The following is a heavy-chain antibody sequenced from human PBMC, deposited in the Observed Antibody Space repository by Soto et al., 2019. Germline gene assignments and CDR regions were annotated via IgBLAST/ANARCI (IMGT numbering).Heavy chain of an antibody. CDR1: GFTFSSYE. CDR2: ISSSGSTI. J-gene: IGHJ6*02. D-gene: IGHD3-3*01. V-gene: IGHV3-48*03. Sequence: PVGSLRLSCAASGFTFSSYEMNWVRQAPGKGLEWVSYISSSGSTIYYADSVKGRFTISRDNAKNSLYLQMNSLRAEDTAVYYCARESPYDFWSGYSPSGMDVWGQGTTVTVSS. CDR3: ARESPYDFWSGYSPSGMDV.